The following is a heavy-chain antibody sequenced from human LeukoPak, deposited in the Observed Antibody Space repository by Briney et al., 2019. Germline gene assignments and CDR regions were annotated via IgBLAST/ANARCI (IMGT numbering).Heavy chain of an antibody. D-gene: IGHD3-3*01. CDR2: ISSSSSYI. CDR1: GFTFSSYS. J-gene: IGHJ4*02. CDR3: ARGRSAITIFGVVPDFDY. Sequence: GGSLRLSCAASGFTFSSYSMNWVRQAPGKGLEWVSSISSSSSYIYYADSVKGRFTISRDNAKNSLYLQMNSLRAEDTAVYYCARGRSAITIFGVVPDFDYWGQGTLVTVSS. V-gene: IGHV3-21*01.